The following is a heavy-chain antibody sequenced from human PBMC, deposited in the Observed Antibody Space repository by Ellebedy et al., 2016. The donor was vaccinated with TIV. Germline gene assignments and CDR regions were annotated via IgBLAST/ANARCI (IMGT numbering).Heavy chain of an antibody. CDR2: ITPSGKS. CDR1: GGSFSGHY. V-gene: IGHV4-34*01. J-gene: IGHJ4*02. CDR3: AREGLLAAAGSGFDY. D-gene: IGHD6-25*01. Sequence: MPSETLSLTCAVSGGSFSGHYWSWIRQPPGKGLEWIGEITPSGKSQYNPSLKSRVTISVDTSKNQFSLNLQSLTAADTALYHCAREGLLAAAGSGFDYWGQGALVTVSS.